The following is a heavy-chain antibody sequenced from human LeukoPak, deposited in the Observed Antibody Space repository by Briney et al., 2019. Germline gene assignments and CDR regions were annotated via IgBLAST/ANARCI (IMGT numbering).Heavy chain of an antibody. V-gene: IGHV3-30*02. Sequence: GGSLRLSCAASGFTFSSYGMHWVRQAPGKGLEWVAFIRYDGSNKYYADSVKGRFTISRDNSKNTLYLQMNSLRAEDTAVYYCAKDSSTTPTEGLPSDYWGQGTLVTVSS. CDR2: IRYDGSNK. D-gene: IGHD4-11*01. J-gene: IGHJ4*02. CDR3: AKDSSTTPTEGLPSDY. CDR1: GFTFSSYG.